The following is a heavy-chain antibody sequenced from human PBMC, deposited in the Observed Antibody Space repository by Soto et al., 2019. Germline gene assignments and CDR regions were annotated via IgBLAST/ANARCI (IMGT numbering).Heavy chain of an antibody. V-gene: IGHV1-69*13. CDR2: IIPIFGTA. J-gene: IGHJ6*02. Sequence: SGKVSCKASGGNFRSYAISWVRQAPGQGLEWMGGIIPIFGTANYAQKFQGRVTITADESTSTAYMELSSLRSEDAAVYYCARDPYYAYYYGMDVWGQGTTVTVSS. CDR1: GGNFRSYA. CDR3: ARDPYYAYYYGMDV. D-gene: IGHD1-26*01.